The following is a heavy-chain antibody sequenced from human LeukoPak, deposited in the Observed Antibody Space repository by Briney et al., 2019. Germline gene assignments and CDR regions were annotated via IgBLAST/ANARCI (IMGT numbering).Heavy chain of an antibody. J-gene: IGHJ1*01. CDR3: AIRGSPGAEYFQH. CDR1: GYTPTSYG. V-gene: IGHV1-18*01. CDR2: ISAYNGNT. D-gene: IGHD1-26*01. Sequence: ASEKVSCKASGYTPTSYGISWVRQDPGHELECDGSISAYNGNTNYAQKLQGRVTMTTDTSTSTAYMELRTLRSDDTAVYYCAIRGSPGAEYFQHWGQGTLVTVSS.